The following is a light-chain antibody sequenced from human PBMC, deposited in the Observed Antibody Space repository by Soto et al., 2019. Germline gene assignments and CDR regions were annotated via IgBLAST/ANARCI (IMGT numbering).Light chain of an antibody. CDR3: QQYGVSPRT. J-gene: IGKJ1*01. CDR2: GAS. V-gene: IGKV3-20*01. Sequence: EIGMTQSPATLCVSPGESATLSCRASQSVSSNLAWHQQKPGQAPRLLIYGASSRATGISDRFSGSASGTDFTLTISRLEPEDFAVYYCQQYGVSPRTFGQGTKVDIK. CDR1: QSVSSN.